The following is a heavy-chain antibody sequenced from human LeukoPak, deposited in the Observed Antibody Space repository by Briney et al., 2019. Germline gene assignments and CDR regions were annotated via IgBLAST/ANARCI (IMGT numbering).Heavy chain of an antibody. Sequence: SETLSLTCTVSGGPISSYYWSWIRQPPGKGLEWIGEINHSGSTNYNPSLKSRVTISVDTSKNQFSLKLSSVTAADTAVYYCARAVGYCSGGSCSLDYWGQGTLVTVSS. CDR1: GGPISSYY. D-gene: IGHD2-15*01. CDR3: ARAVGYCSGGSCSLDY. V-gene: IGHV4-34*01. CDR2: INHSGST. J-gene: IGHJ4*02.